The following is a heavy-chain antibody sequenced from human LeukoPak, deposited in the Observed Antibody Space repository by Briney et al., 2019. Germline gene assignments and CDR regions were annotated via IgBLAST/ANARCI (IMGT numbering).Heavy chain of an antibody. CDR3: ASSNPDAFDI. Sequence: AASVKVSCKASGGTFSSYAISWVRQAPGQGLEWMGRIIPIFGIANYAQKFQGRVTITADKSTSTAYMELSSLRSEDTAVYYCASSNPDAFDIWGQGTMVTVSS. CDR2: IIPIFGIA. J-gene: IGHJ3*02. CDR1: GGTFSSYA. V-gene: IGHV1-69*04. D-gene: IGHD1-14*01.